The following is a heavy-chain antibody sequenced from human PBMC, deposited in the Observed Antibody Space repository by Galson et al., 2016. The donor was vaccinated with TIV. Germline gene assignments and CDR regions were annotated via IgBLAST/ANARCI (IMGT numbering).Heavy chain of an antibody. D-gene: IGHD1-1*01. CDR1: GFTFDDYG. V-gene: IGHV3-20*04. CDR2: INWNGGRT. Sequence: SLRLSCAASGFTFDDYGMSWVRQAPGKGLEWVSGINWNGGRTGYADSVQGRFTISRDDAKNSLYLQMDGLRAEDTAFYYCVRDYQLADYWGQGTLVIVSS. CDR3: VRDYQLADY. J-gene: IGHJ4*02.